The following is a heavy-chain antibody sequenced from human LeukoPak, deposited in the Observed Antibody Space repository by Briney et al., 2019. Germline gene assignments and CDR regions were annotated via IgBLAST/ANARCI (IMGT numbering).Heavy chain of an antibody. Sequence: PSETLSLTCTVSGGSISSYYWSWIRQPPGKGLEWMGYIYYIGSTNYNPSLKSRVTISVDTSKNQFSLKLSSVTAADTAVYYCARASGVLWFGELFAERFDYWGQGTLVTVSS. J-gene: IGHJ4*02. CDR1: GGSISSYY. CDR3: ARASGVLWFGELFAERFDY. CDR2: IYYIGST. D-gene: IGHD3-10*01. V-gene: IGHV4-59*01.